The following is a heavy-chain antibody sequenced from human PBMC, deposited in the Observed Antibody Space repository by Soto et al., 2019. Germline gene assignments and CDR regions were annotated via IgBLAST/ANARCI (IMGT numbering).Heavy chain of an antibody. CDR3: SSVAPYMITFWGVIVKGVGYFDY. CDR1: GGSISSSSYY. V-gene: IGHV4-39*01. Sequence: QLQLQESGPGLVEPSETLSLTCTVSGGSISSSSYYWGWIRQPPGKGLAWFGGIYYSGSTYYNPSLKSRGTIPIYTPKNQFSQKLSSVTAADTAVYYCSSVAPYMITFWGVIVKGVGYFDYRGQGTLVTVAS. J-gene: IGHJ4*02. D-gene: IGHD3-16*02. CDR2: IYYSGST.